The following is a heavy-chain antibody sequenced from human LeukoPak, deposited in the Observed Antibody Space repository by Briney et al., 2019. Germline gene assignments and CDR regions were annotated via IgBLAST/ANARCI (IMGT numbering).Heavy chain of an antibody. Sequence: KTSETLSLTCAVYGGSFSGYYWIWIRQPPGKGLEWIGEINHSGSTNYNPSLKSRVTLSLDTSNNHVSLKLSSLTAADPAVYYLPREASPQGAHYLGVWGKGTTVTISS. CDR1: GGSFSGYY. J-gene: IGHJ6*03. D-gene: IGHD3-16*01. CDR3: PREASPQGAHYLGV. CDR2: INHSGST. V-gene: IGHV4-34*01.